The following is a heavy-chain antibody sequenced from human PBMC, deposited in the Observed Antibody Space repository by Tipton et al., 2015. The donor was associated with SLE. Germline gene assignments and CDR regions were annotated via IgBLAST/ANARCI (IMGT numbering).Heavy chain of an antibody. V-gene: IGHV4-4*02. CDR3: ATDSNYDYPDYN. Sequence: TLSLTCAVYGGSISSRNWWSWIRQPPGKGLEWFGEIDHSGSTNYNPSLESRVTISIDKSRNQFALQLNSVTAADTAVYYCATDSNYDYPDYNWGQGTLVIVSS. D-gene: IGHD4-17*01. CDR1: GGSISSRNW. CDR2: IDHSGST. J-gene: IGHJ4*02.